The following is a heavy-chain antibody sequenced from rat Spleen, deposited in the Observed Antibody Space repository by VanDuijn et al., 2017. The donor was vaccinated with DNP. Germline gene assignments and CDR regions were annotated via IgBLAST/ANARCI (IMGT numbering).Heavy chain of an antibody. Sequence: EVQLQESGPGLVKPSQSLSLTCSVTGYSISSNYWGWIRKFPGNKMEWIGHISYSGSSGYNPSLKSRIAITRDISKNQFFLQLNSVTTEDTATYYCARWPGYNPPYAMDAWGQGTSVTVSS. D-gene: IGHD1-4*01. CDR3: ARWPGYNPPYAMDA. V-gene: IGHV3-1*01. CDR1: GYSISSNY. J-gene: IGHJ4*01. CDR2: ISYSGSS.